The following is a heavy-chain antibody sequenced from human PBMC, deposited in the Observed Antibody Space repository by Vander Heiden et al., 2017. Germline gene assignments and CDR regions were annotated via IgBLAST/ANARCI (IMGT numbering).Heavy chain of an antibody. CDR2: IRSKANSYAT. CDR3: TVAAPQDY. V-gene: IGHV3-73*02. Sequence: EVQLVESGGGLVQPGGSLKLSCAASGLTFSGCAMHGVGRASGKGLEWVGRIRSKANSYATAYAASVKGRFTISRDDSKNTAYLQMNSLKTEDTAVYYCTVAAPQDYWGQGTLVTVSS. J-gene: IGHJ4*02. D-gene: IGHD6-25*01. CDR1: GLTFSGCA.